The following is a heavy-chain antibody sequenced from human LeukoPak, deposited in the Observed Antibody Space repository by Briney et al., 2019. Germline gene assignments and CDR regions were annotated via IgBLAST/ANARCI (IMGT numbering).Heavy chain of an antibody. CDR2: ISSSSSYI. V-gene: IGHV3-21*01. J-gene: IGHJ4*02. CDR3: ARFKSVHPPYYSDC. Sequence: GGSLRLSCAASGFTFSSYSMNWVRQAPGKGLEWVSSISSSSSYIYYADSVKGRFTISRDNAKNSLYLQMNSLRAEDTAVYYCARFKSVHPPYYSDCWGQGTLVTVSS. CDR1: GFTFSSYS.